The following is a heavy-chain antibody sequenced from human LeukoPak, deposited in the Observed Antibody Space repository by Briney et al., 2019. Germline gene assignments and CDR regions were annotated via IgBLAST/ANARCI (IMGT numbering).Heavy chain of an antibody. CDR1: GGSISSYY. J-gene: IGHJ4*02. CDR2: IYSSGST. Sequence: SETLSLTCTVSGGSISSYYWSWIRQPAGKGLEWIGRIYSSGSTNYNPSLKSRVTMSVDTSKNQFTLKLSSVTAADTAVYYCARDGLGSRPLDYWGQGTLVTVSS. CDR3: ARDGLGSRPLDY. D-gene: IGHD2-15*01. V-gene: IGHV4-4*07.